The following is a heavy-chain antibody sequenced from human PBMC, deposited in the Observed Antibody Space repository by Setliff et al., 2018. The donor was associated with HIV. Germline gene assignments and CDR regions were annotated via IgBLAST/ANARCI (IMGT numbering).Heavy chain of an antibody. J-gene: IGHJ4*02. CDR1: DYAFTAGYL. CDR3: ARGYTSGYLDY. CDR2: IHHSGSS. D-gene: IGHD6-19*01. Sequence: SETLSLTCSVSDYAFTAGYLWGWFRQPPGKGLEWIASIHHSGSSYYMPSLRSRVTISVNTSKNQFSLNLGSVTAADTAVYYCARGYTSGYLDYWGQGSQVTVSS. V-gene: IGHV4-38-2*02.